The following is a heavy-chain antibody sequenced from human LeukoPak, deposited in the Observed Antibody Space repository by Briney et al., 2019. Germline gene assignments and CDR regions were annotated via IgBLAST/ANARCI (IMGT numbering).Heavy chain of an antibody. CDR2: IGGSVGST. CDR3: AKYRGFGDSYDS. J-gene: IGHJ4*02. D-gene: IGHD3-10*01. CDR1: GFTFSSYA. Sequence: QPGGSLRLSCAASGFTFSSYAMSWVRQAPGKGLEWVSSIGGSVGSTYYADSVKGWSTISRDTSKNTLYLQMNSLRAEDTAVYYCAKYRGFGDSYDSWGQGTLVTVSS. V-gene: IGHV3-23*01.